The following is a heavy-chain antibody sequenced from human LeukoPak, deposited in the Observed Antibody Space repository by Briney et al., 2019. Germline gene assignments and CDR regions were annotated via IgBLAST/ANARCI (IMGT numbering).Heavy chain of an antibody. CDR3: ARGRHYYDSSVNRGADY. D-gene: IGHD3-22*01. V-gene: IGHV3-48*01. CDR2: ISSSTTTM. Sequence: GGSLRLSCAASGFSFYTYIMDWVRQAPGKGREWVSYISSSTTTMLYADSVKGRFTISRDNAKNSLYLQMDSLRAEDTAVYYCARGRHYYDSSVNRGADYWGQGTLVTVSS. J-gene: IGHJ4*02. CDR1: GFSFYTYI.